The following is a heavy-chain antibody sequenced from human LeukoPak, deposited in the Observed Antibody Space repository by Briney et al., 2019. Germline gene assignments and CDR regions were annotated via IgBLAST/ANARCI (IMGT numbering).Heavy chain of an antibody. CDR1: GFTFSSYG. D-gene: IGHD3-22*01. J-gene: IGHJ4*02. V-gene: IGHV3-30*18. CDR2: ISYDGSNK. CDR3: AKGTYDSRGHFDY. Sequence: PGRSLRLSCAASGFTFSSYGMHWVRQAPGKGLEWVALISYDGSNKYYADSVKGRFTISRDISKNTLYLQMNSLRAEDTAVYYCAKGTYDSRGHFDYWGQGTLVSVSS.